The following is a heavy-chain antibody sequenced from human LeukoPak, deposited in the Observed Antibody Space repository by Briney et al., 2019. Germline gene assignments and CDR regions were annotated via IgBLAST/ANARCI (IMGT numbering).Heavy chain of an antibody. J-gene: IGHJ3*02. CDR3: ASGYSSSWAVLDI. Sequence: EASVKVSCKAPGYTFTGYYMHCVRQASGQGLEWMGWINPNSGGTNYAQKFQGRVTMTRDTSISTTYMELSRLRSDDTAVYYCASGYSSSWAVLDIWGQGTMVTVSS. D-gene: IGHD6-13*01. V-gene: IGHV1-2*02. CDR2: INPNSGGT. CDR1: GYTFTGYY.